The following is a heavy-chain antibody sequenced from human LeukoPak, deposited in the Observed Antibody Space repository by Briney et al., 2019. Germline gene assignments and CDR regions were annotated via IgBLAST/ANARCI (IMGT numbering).Heavy chain of an antibody. Sequence: SETLSLTCTVSGGSISSSSYYWGWIRQPPGKGLEWIGSIYYSGSTYYNPSLKSRVTISVDTSKNQFSLKLSSVTAADTAVYYCARAVGQWLANGYYYYMDVWGKGTTVIVSS. J-gene: IGHJ6*03. CDR1: GGSISSSSYY. D-gene: IGHD6-19*01. CDR3: ARAVGQWLANGYYYYMDV. V-gene: IGHV4-39*07. CDR2: IYYSGST.